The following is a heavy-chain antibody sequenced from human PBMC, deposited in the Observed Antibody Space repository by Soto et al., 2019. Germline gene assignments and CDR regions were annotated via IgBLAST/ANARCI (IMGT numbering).Heavy chain of an antibody. D-gene: IGHD2-15*01. CDR3: ARGVVVVAASQLGWFDP. CDR2: IVPLFGTA. J-gene: IGHJ5*02. V-gene: IGHV1-69*13. CDR1: GGTFSSYA. Sequence: GASVKVSCKASGGTFSSYAISWVRQAPGQGLEWMGGIVPLFGTAKYAQKFQGRLTITADESTSTAYMELSSLRFEDTAVYYCARGVVVVAASQLGWFDPWGQGTLVTVSS.